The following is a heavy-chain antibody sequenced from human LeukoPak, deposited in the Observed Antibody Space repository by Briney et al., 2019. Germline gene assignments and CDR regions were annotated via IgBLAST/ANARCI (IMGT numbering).Heavy chain of an antibody. Sequence: PGGSLRLSCAASGFTVSSNYMSWVRQAPGKGLEWVSVIYSGGSTYYADSVKGRFTISGDNSKNTLYLQMNSLRAEDTAVYYCARRPAAMGYRYYYYMDVWGKGTTVTVSS. CDR3: ARRPAAMGYRYYYYMDV. CDR2: IYSGGST. J-gene: IGHJ6*03. D-gene: IGHD2-2*01. V-gene: IGHV3-66*04. CDR1: GFTVSSNY.